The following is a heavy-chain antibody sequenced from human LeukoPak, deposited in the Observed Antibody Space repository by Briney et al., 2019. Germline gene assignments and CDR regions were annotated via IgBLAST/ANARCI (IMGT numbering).Heavy chain of an antibody. CDR1: GYTFTGYY. V-gene: IGHV1-2*02. CDR2: INPNSGGT. J-gene: IGHJ4*02. D-gene: IGHD6-19*01. Sequence: ASVKVSCKGSGYTFTGYYMHWVRQAPGQGLEWMGWINPNSGGTNYAQKFQGRVTMTRDTSISTAYMELSRLRSDDTAVYYCARARCSSGWYYFDYRGQGTLVTVSS. CDR3: ARARCSSGWYYFDY.